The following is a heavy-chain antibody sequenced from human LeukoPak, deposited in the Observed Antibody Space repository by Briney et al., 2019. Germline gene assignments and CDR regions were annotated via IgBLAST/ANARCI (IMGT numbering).Heavy chain of an antibody. CDR1: GGSISSGSYY. V-gene: IGHV4-61*02. Sequence: SETLSLTCTVSGGSISSGSYYWHWLRQPAGTGLEWIGRIYASGITNYHPSLKSRVAISVDTSKNQFSLRLSSVTAADTAVYYCASGADSSNYFLYYWGQGILVTVSS. CDR3: ASGADSSNYFLYY. CDR2: IYASGIT. D-gene: IGHD3-22*01. J-gene: IGHJ4*02.